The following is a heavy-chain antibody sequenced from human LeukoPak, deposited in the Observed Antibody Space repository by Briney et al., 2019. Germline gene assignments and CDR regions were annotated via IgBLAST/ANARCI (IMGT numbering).Heavy chain of an antibody. Sequence: SETLSLICTVSGGSISSYYWSWIRQPPGKGLEWIGYIYYSGSTNYNPSLKSRFTISVDTSKNQFSLKLSSVTAADTAVYYCARGTRNRYFGYMDVWGKGTTVTISS. D-gene: IGHD3-9*01. J-gene: IGHJ6*03. CDR3: ARGTRNRYFGYMDV. V-gene: IGHV4-59*01. CDR1: GGSISSYY. CDR2: IYYSGST.